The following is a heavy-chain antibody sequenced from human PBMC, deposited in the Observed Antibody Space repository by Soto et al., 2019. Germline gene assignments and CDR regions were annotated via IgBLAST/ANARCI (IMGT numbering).Heavy chain of an antibody. J-gene: IGHJ4*02. CDR1: GCSISSYD. D-gene: IGHD6-13*01. CDR2: IYYSGST. CDR3: ARSQSIAAAGIGY. Sequence: SETLSLTCPVSGCSISSYDWSWIRQPPGKGLEWIGYIYYSGSTNYNPSLKSRVTISVDTSKNQFSLKLSSVTAADTAVYYCARSQSIAAAGIGYWGQGTLVPVSS. V-gene: IGHV4-59*01.